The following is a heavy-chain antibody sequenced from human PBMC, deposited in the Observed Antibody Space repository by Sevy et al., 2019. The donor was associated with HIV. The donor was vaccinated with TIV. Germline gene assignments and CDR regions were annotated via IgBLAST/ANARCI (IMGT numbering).Heavy chain of an antibody. CDR2: ISGSRGST. CDR1: GFTFSSYA. J-gene: IGHJ4*02. CDR3: AKDLKFSSFDY. V-gene: IGHV3-23*01. Sequence: GGSLRLSCAASGFTFSSYAMSRVRQAPWKGLEWVSAISGSRGSTYYADSVKGRFTISRDNSKNTLYLQMNSLRAEDTAVYYCAKDLKFSSFDYWGQGTLVTVSS. D-gene: IGHD6-13*01.